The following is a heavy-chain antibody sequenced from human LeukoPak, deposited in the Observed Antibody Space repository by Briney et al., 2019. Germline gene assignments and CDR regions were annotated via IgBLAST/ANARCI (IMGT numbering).Heavy chain of an antibody. V-gene: IGHV3-33*01. CDR3: ARDQGSSHFDY. D-gene: IGHD1-26*01. Sequence: PGGSLKLSCEASGFTFTTYGMHWVRQAPGKGLEWVAIIWYEGSDKYYADSVRGRFTISRDNSKNTLYLQMNRLRDEDTAVYYCARDQGSSHFDYWGQGTLVTVSS. CDR1: GFTFTTYG. J-gene: IGHJ4*02. CDR2: IWYEGSDK.